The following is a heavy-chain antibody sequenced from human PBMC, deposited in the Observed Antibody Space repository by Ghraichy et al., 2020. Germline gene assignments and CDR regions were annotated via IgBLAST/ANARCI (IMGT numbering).Heavy chain of an antibody. Sequence: GGSLRLSCAASGFTFDDYAMHWVRQAPGKGLEWVSGISWNSGSIGYADSVKGRFTISRDNAKNSLYLQMNSLRAEDTALYYCAKDIGGDIVVVPAAIGEYYYYGMDVWGQGTTVTVSS. CDR2: ISWNSGSI. J-gene: IGHJ6*02. CDR3: AKDIGGDIVVVPAAIGEYYYYGMDV. CDR1: GFTFDDYA. D-gene: IGHD2-2*01. V-gene: IGHV3-9*01.